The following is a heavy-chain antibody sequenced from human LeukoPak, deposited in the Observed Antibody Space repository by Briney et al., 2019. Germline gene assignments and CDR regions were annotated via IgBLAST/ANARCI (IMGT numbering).Heavy chain of an antibody. V-gene: IGHV1-2*02. J-gene: IGHJ4*02. CDR2: INPNSGGT. CDR3: ARLRYCSGGSCYSGIDY. Sequence: GGSVQVSCKASGYTFTGYYMHWVRQAPGQGLEWMGWINPNSGGTNYAQKFQGRVTMTRDTSISTAYMELSRLRSDDTAVYYCARLRYCSGGSCYSGIDYWGQGTLVTVPS. CDR1: GYTFTGYY. D-gene: IGHD2-15*01.